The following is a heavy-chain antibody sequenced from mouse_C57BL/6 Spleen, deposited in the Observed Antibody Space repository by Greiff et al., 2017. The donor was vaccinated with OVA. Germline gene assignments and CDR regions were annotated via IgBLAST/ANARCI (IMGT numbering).Heavy chain of an antibody. CDR2: INPYNGGT. V-gene: IGHV1-19*01. CDR3: ARSEYGNYERLFAY. J-gene: IGHJ3*01. CDR1: GYTFTDYY. D-gene: IGHD2-10*02. Sequence: VQLQQSGPVLVKPGASVKMSCKASGYTFTDYYMNWVKQSHGKSLEWIGVINPYNGGTSYNQKFKGKATLTVDKSSSTAYMELNSLTSEDSAVYYCARSEYGNYERLFAYWGQGTLVTVSA.